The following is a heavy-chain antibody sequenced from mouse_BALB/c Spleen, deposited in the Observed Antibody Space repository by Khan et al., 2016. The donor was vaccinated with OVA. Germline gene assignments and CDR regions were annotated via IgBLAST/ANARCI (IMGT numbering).Heavy chain of an antibody. V-gene: IGHV2-6-4*01. Sequence: QVQLKQSGPGLVAPSQRLSITCTFSGFSLYRYNIHWVRQPPGKGLEWLGILWGGGGTDYNTTLKINLSIRQDNSKSQVFLKMNMRRPDDTAMYDCARACYRYDGYCAMDYGGQGTSVTVSS. CDR3: ARACYRYDGYCAMDY. CDR1: GFSLYRYN. D-gene: IGHD2-14*01. CDR2: LWGGGGT. J-gene: IGHJ4*01.